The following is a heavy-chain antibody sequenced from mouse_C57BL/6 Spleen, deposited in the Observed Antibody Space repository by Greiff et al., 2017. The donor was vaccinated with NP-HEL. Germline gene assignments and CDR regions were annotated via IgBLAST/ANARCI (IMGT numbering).Heavy chain of an antibody. Sequence: QVHVKQSGAELVKPGASVKLSCKASGYTFTEYTIHWVKQRSGQGLEWIGWFYPGSGSIKYNEKFKDKATLTADKSSSTVYMELSRLTSEDSAVYFCARHDYYSNYVGYFDYWGQGTTLTVSS. D-gene: IGHD2-5*01. CDR2: FYPGSGSI. J-gene: IGHJ2*01. CDR1: GYTFTEYT. CDR3: ARHDYYSNYVGYFDY. V-gene: IGHV1-62-2*01.